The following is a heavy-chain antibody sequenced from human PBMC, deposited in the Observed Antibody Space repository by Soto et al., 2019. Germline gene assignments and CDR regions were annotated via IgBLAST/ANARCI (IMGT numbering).Heavy chain of an antibody. CDR2: ISSSSTYT. Sequence: GGSMRPSGAASGFTFSDYYMSWIRQAPGKGLEWVSYISSSSTYTNYAYSVKGRFTTSKENAKDSLYLQMNGMRAEDPAVYCSAGYLTGTTGFLDYWGPGTLVTVSS. D-gene: IGHD1-7*01. CDR3: AGYLTGTTGFLDY. V-gene: IGHV3-11*06. J-gene: IGHJ4*02. CDR1: GFTFSDYY.